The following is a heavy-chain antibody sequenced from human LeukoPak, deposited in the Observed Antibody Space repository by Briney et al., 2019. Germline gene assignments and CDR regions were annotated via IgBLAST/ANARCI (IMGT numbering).Heavy chain of an antibody. D-gene: IGHD4-11*01. CDR1: GYSISSGFY. V-gene: IGHV4-38-2*02. Sequence: SETLSLTCTVSGYSISSGFYWGCIRQPPGKGLEWIGTIYHGGNTDYNVSLKSRVTISVDTSKNQFSLKLSSVTAADTAVYYCARAVLTRTLAQEYWYFDLWGRGTLVTVSS. CDR3: ARAVLTRTLAQEYWYFDL. J-gene: IGHJ2*01. CDR2: IYHGGNT.